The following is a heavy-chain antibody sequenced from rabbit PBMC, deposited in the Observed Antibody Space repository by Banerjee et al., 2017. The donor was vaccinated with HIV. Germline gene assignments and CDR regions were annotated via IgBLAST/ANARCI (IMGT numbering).Heavy chain of an antibody. D-gene: IGHD4-2*01. CDR1: GFSFSSSYW. V-gene: IGHV1S45*01. Sequence: QEQLEESGGDLVKPEGSLTLTCTASGFSFSSSYWICWVRQAPGKGLEWIACIYAGSSGSTGYASWAKGRFTISKTSSTAVTLQMTSLTAADTATYFCARDGYGGDGRLWGPGTLVTVS. CDR2: IYAGSSGST. J-gene: IGHJ4*01. CDR3: ARDGYGGDGRL.